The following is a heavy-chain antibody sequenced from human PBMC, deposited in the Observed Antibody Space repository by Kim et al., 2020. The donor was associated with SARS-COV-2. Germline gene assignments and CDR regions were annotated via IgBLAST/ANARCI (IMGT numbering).Heavy chain of an antibody. CDR1: GYTLTELS. CDR2: FDPEDGET. J-gene: IGHJ4*02. CDR3: ATGGQGQQQLAGEFDY. Sequence: ASVKVSCKVSGYTLTELSMHWVRQAPGKGLEWMGGFDPEDGETIYAQKFQGRVTMTEDTSTDTAYMELSSLRSEDTAVYYCATGGQGQQQLAGEFDYWGQGTLVTVSS. D-gene: IGHD6-13*01. V-gene: IGHV1-24*01.